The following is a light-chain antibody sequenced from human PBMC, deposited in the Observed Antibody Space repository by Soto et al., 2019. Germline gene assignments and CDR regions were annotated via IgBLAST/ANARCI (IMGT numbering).Light chain of an antibody. CDR1: QGISSY. J-gene: IGKJ4*01. Sequence: DIQLTQSPSFLSASVGDRVTITCRASQGISSYLAWYQQKPGKAPKLLIYAASTLQSGVPSRFSGSGSGTEFTLTISSLQPEDFATFYCQQFSGYPLTFGGGTKVEIK. CDR2: AAS. CDR3: QQFSGYPLT. V-gene: IGKV1-9*01.